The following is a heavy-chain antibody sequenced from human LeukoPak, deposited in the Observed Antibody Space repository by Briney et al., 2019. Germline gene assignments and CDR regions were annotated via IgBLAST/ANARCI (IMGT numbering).Heavy chain of an antibody. V-gene: IGHV4-34*01. CDR1: GGSFSGYY. CDR2: INHSGST. D-gene: IGHD1-26*01. J-gene: IGHJ4*02. CDR3: ASIISGSYFDY. Sequence: SETLSLTCAVYGGSFSGYYWSWIRQPPGKGLEWIGEINHSGSTYYNPSLKSRVTISVDTSKNQFSLKLSSVTAADTAVYYCASIISGSYFDYWGQGTLVTVSS.